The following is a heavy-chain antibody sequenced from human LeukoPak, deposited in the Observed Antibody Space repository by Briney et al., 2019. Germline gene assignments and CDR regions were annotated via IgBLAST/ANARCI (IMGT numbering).Heavy chain of an antibody. CDR3: ARHGSGWRFDY. CDR1: GGSISTHY. D-gene: IGHD6-19*01. J-gene: IGHJ4*02. V-gene: IGHV4-59*08. CDR2: INHSGYT. Sequence: SETLSLTCTVSGGSISTHYWSWIQQPPGKGLEWIGYINHSGYTNSNPSLKSRVTISVDTSKNQLSLKLSSVTAADTAVYYCARHGSGWRFDYWGQGTLVTVSS.